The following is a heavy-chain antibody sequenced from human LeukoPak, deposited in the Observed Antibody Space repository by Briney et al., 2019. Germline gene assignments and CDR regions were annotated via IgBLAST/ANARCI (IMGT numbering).Heavy chain of an antibody. CDR3: AGFYGGNRLGFDY. CDR2: IWQDGSQA. D-gene: IGHD2-15*01. V-gene: IGHV3-7*01. CDR1: GFTFSTYW. J-gene: IGHJ4*02. Sequence: GGSLRLSCAASGFTFSTYWMSWVRQAPGKGLEWVANIWQDGSQAYYVDSVKGRFTISRDNTKDSLFLQMNSLRAEDTAAYYCAGFYGGNRLGFDYWGQGTLVTVSS.